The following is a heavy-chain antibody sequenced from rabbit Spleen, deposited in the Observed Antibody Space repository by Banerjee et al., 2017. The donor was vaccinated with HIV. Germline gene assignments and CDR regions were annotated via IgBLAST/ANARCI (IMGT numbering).Heavy chain of an antibody. D-gene: IGHD1-1*01. J-gene: IGHJ6*01. Sequence: QSLEESGGDLVKPEGSLTLTCTVSGFSFSSDYWMCWVRQAPGKGLEWIACIWTGNSVTYYATWAKGRFTISKTSSTTVTLQMTSLTTADTATYFCARDTSSSFSSYGMDLWGPGHPGHRL. CDR1: GFSFSSDYW. CDR2: IWTGNSVT. V-gene: IGHV1S40*01. CDR3: ARDTSSSFSSYGMDL.